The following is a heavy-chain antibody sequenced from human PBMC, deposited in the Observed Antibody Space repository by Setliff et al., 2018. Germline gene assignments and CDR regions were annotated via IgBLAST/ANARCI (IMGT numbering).Heavy chain of an antibody. CDR3: ASWGSAIAFDL. CDR2: VSRSGST. Sequence: SETLSLTCAVYGESFSGHYWSWIRQLPGKGLEWIGYVSRSGSTSYNSSLKRQISISLDTSKNQFSLKLSSVTAADTAIYYCASWGSAIAFDLWGQGTVVTVSS. J-gene: IGHJ3*01. D-gene: IGHD3-16*01. V-gene: IGHV4-34*09. CDR1: GESFSGHY.